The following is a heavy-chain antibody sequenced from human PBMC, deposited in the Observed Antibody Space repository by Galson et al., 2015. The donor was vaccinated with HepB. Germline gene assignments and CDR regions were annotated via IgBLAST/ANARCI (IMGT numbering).Heavy chain of an antibody. CDR2: ISGSGGST. Sequence: SLRLSCAASGFTFSSYAMSWVRQAPGKGLEWVSVISGSGGSTYYADSVKGRFTISRDNSKNTLYLQMNSLRAEDTAVYYCAYDSLGGRTAMAATFDYWGQGTLVTVSS. CDR1: GFTFSSYA. D-gene: IGHD5-18*01. V-gene: IGHV3-23*01. CDR3: AYDSLGGRTAMAATFDY. J-gene: IGHJ4*02.